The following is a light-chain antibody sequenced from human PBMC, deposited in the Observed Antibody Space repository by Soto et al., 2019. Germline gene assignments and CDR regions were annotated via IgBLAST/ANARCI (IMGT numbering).Light chain of an antibody. CDR2: GNN. J-gene: IGLJ2*01. V-gene: IGLV1-40*01. CDR1: SSNIGAGYD. CDR3: QSYDTSLSGSAVV. Sequence: QSVLTQPPSVSGAPGQRVTISCTGSSSNIGAGYDVHWYQHLPGTPPKLLIYGNNNRPSGVPDRFSGSKSGTSASLAITGLQPGDEADYYCQSYDTSLSGSAVVFGGGTKVTVL.